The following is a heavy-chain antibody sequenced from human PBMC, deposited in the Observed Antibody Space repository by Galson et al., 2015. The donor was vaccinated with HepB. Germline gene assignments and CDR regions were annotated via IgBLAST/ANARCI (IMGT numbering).Heavy chain of an antibody. Sequence: QSGAEVKKPGESLRISCQGSGYNFTNYWVTWVRQMPGEGLEWMGKIDPVDSYTNYSPSFQGHVTISTDKSISTAYLQWSSLKASYTALYYGARQAIGYSSRGDGFDLWGQGTLVTISS. CDR2: IDPVDSYT. CDR3: ARQAIGYSSRGDGFDL. V-gene: IGHV5-10-1*01. D-gene: IGHD6-19*01. J-gene: IGHJ3*01. CDR1: GYNFTNYW.